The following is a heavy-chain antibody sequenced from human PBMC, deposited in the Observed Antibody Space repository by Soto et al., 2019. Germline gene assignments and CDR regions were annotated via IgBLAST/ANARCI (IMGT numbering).Heavy chain of an antibody. CDR2: ISSSSSTI. Sequence: PGGSLRLSCAASGFTFSSYSMNWVRQAPGKGLEWVSYISSSSSTIYYADSVKGRFTISRDNAKNSLYLQMNSLRAEDTAVYYCARVATSYRLGELSSLDAFDIWGQGTMVTVSS. D-gene: IGHD3-16*02. CDR1: GFTFSSYS. V-gene: IGHV3-48*01. J-gene: IGHJ3*02. CDR3: ARVATSYRLGELSSLDAFDI.